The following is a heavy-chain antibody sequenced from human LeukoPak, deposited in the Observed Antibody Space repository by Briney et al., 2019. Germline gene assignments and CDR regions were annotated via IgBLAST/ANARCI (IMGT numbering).Heavy chain of an antibody. CDR2: IYYSGST. CDR3: AMERYSSSWYDNWFDP. CDR1: GGSISSSSYY. V-gene: IGHV4-39*01. Sequence: SETLSLTCTVSGGSISSSSYYWGWIRQPPGKGLEWIGSIYYSGSTYYNPSLKSRVTISVDTSKNQFSLKLSSVTAADTAGYYCAMERYSSSWYDNWFDPWGQGTLVTVSS. D-gene: IGHD6-13*01. J-gene: IGHJ5*02.